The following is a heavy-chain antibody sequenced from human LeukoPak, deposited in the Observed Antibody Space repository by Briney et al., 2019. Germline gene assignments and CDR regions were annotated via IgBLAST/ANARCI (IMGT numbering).Heavy chain of an antibody. Sequence: GGSLRLSCTVSGFTVSSNSMSWVRQAPGKGLEWVSFIYSDNTHYSDSVKGRFTISRDNSKNTLYLQMNSLRAEDTAVYYCAKDLSSGWPDAFDIWGQGTMVTVSS. CDR1: GFTVSSNS. V-gene: IGHV3-53*01. CDR2: IYSDNT. D-gene: IGHD6-19*01. CDR3: AKDLSSGWPDAFDI. J-gene: IGHJ3*02.